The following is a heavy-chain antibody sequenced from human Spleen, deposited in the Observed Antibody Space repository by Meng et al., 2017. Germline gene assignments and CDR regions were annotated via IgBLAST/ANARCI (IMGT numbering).Heavy chain of an antibody. CDR1: GFTFDDYA. CDR2: ISWNSGSI. Sequence: SLKISCAASGFTFDDYAMHWVRQAPGRGLEWVSGISWNSGSIDYADSVKGGFTISRDNAKTSLDLQMNSLIAEDTALYYCAKDSFSQLAAADYWGQGTLVTVSS. V-gene: IGHV3-9*01. J-gene: IGHJ4*02. D-gene: IGHD6-13*01. CDR3: AKDSFSQLAAADY.